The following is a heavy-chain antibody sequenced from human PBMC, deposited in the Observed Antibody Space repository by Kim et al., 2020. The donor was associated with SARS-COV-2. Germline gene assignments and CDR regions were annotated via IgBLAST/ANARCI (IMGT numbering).Heavy chain of an antibody. CDR1: GDSISSGGFY. D-gene: IGHD2-2*01. V-gene: IGHV4-31*03. J-gene: IGHJ6*02. CDR2: IYYSGNT. Sequence: SETLSLTCTASGDSISSGGFYWSWIRQHPGKGLEWIGYIYYSGNTYYNPTLKSRVTISVDTSKNQFSLKLSSVTAADTAVYYCARVNRAMRGMDVWGQGTTVTVSS. CDR3: ARVNRAMRGMDV.